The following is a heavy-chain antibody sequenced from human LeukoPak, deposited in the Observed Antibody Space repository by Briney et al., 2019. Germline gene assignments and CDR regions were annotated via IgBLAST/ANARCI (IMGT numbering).Heavy chain of an antibody. CDR2: IYSGGAI. V-gene: IGHV3-53*01. CDR1: GFSFSDYY. CDR3: ARRPGN. Sequence: PGGSLRLSCVASGFSFSDYYIDWVRQAPGKGLEWVSLIYSGGAIRYADSVKGRFTISRDSSKNTLFLQMNDLTVEDTARYYCARRPGNWGQGILVTVSS. J-gene: IGHJ4*02. D-gene: IGHD1-14*01.